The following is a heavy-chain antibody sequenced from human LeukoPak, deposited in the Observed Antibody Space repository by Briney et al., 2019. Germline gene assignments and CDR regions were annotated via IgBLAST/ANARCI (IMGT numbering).Heavy chain of an antibody. D-gene: IGHD2-2*01. CDR1: GYTFTGYY. Sequence: ASVKVSCKASGYTFTGYYMHWVRQAPGQGLEWMGWINPNSGGTNYAQKFQGRVTMTRDTSISTAYMELSRLRSDDTAVYYCARYCSSTSRPIDYWGQGTLVTVSS. CDR3: ARYCSSTSRPIDY. CDR2: INPNSGGT. V-gene: IGHV1-2*02. J-gene: IGHJ4*02.